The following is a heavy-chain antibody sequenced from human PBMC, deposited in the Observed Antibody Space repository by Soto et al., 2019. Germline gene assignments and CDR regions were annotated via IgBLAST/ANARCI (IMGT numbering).Heavy chain of an antibody. J-gene: IGHJ4*01. CDR1: GGTFSSYA. Sequence: QVQLVQSGAEVKKPGSSVKVSCKASGGTFSSYAISWVRQAPGQGLEWMGGIIPIFGTANYAQKFQGRVTITADESTRTDYMELSSLRSEDTAVYYCAGEYYYPSSGYYVPYDFWVHGTLVTVSS. CDR2: IIPIFGTA. V-gene: IGHV1-69*01. CDR3: AGEYYYPSSGYYVPYDF. D-gene: IGHD3-22*01.